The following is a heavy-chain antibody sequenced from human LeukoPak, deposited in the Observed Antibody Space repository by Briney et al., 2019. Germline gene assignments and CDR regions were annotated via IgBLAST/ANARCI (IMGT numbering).Heavy chain of an antibody. Sequence: GGSLRLSCAASGFTVSSNYMSWVRQAPGKGLEWVSVIYSGGSTYYADSVKGRFTISRDNSKNTLYLQMNSLRAEDTAVYYCARGGFLEWLYGMDVWGRGTTVTVSS. D-gene: IGHD3-3*01. CDR1: GFTVSSNY. CDR3: ARGGFLEWLYGMDV. V-gene: IGHV3-66*02. CDR2: IYSGGST. J-gene: IGHJ6*02.